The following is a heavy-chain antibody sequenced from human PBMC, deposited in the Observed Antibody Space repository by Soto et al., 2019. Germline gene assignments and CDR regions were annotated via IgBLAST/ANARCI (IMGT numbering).Heavy chain of an antibody. V-gene: IGHV1-46*01. CDR2: IYPGGVNI. D-gene: IGHD1-1*01. CDR1: GYSFPSHY. Sequence: ASVKVSCKAIGYSFPSHYMHWVRQAPAQGPEWMGTIYPGGVNIGYAQKFKCRVTMTKDTSTSTVYMELNSLTSEDTAVYYCARDQSWHDLVWRLDSWGEGTLVTVAS. CDR3: ARDQSWHDLVWRLDS. J-gene: IGHJ5*01.